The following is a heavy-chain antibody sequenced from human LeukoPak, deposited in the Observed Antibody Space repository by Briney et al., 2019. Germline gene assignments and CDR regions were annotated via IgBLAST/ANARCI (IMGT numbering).Heavy chain of an antibody. D-gene: IGHD2-2*02. CDR1: GGSISSSTYY. CDR2: IYYSGST. Sequence: MPSETLSLTCTVSGGSISSSTYYWGWIRQAPGKGLEWIGSIYYSGSTYYNPSLKSRVTISVDTSKDQFSLKLSSVTAADTAVYYCARQRCSSSSCSTFYYYGMDVWGQGTTVTVSS. J-gene: IGHJ6*02. CDR3: ARQRCSSSSCSTFYYYGMDV. V-gene: IGHV4-39*01.